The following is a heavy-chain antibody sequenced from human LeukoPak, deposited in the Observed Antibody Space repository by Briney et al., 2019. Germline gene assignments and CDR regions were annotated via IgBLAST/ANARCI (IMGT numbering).Heavy chain of an antibody. CDR1: GYTLTELS. J-gene: IGHJ4*02. CDR3: APTWYSSGWYMVY. Sequence: GASVKVSCKVSGYTLTELSMHWVRQAPGKGLEWMGGFDPEDGETIYAQKFQGRVTMTEDTSTDTAYMELSSLRSEDTAVYYCAPTWYSSGWYMVYWGQGTLDTVSS. D-gene: IGHD6-19*01. CDR2: FDPEDGET. V-gene: IGHV1-24*01.